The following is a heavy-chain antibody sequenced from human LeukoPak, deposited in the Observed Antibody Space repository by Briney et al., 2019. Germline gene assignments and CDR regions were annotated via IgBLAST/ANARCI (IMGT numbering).Heavy chain of an antibody. CDR1: GFTVSTNY. J-gene: IGHJ4*02. Sequence: GGSLRLSCAASGFTVSTNYMSWVRQAPGKGLEGVSIIYSGERTDYPDSLKGRFTISRDTSKNTLYLQMSSLRAEATAVYYCARDVRKQGLWSWGQGTLVTVS. D-gene: IGHD3-10*01. CDR2: IYSGERT. V-gene: IGHV3-66*01. CDR3: ARDVRKQGLWS.